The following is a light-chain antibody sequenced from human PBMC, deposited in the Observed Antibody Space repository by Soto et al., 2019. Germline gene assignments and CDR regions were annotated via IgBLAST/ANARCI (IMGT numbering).Light chain of an antibody. V-gene: IGKV3-15*01. CDR1: QSISDN. CDR3: QQYDNWPKT. Sequence: EIVMTQSPATLSVSPGARATLSCRASQSISDNLAWYQQKPGQAPRLLIYAASTRATGIPARISGSGSGTEFTLTISSLQSEDFAVYYCQQYDNWPKTFGQGTKVEIK. CDR2: AAS. J-gene: IGKJ1*01.